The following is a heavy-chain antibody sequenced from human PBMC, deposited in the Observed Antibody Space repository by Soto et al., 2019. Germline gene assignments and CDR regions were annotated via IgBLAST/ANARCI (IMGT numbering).Heavy chain of an antibody. CDR3: AREPALFGVVPDDY. D-gene: IGHD3-3*01. V-gene: IGHV1-2*02. CDR2: INPNSGGT. Sequence: ASVKVSCKASGYTFTGYYMHWVRQAPGQGLEWMGWINPNSGGTNYAQKFQGRVTMTRDTSISTAYMELSRLRSDDTAVYYCAREPALFGVVPDDYWGQGTLVTVSS. CDR1: GYTFTGYY. J-gene: IGHJ4*02.